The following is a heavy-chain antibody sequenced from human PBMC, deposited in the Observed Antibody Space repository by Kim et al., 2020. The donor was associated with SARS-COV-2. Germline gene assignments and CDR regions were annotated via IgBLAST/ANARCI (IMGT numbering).Heavy chain of an antibody. D-gene: IGHD6-19*01. V-gene: IGHV3-23*01. CDR3: AKSGSGWYEEVDY. Sequence: YADSVKGRFTISRDNSKNTLYLQMNSLRAEDTAVYYCAKSGSGWYEEVDYWGQGTLVTVSS. J-gene: IGHJ4*02.